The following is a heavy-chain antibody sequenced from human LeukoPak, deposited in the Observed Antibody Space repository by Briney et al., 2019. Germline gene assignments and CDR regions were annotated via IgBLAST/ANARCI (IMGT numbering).Heavy chain of an antibody. D-gene: IGHD3-10*01. CDR3: ARDLTRVRGVIT. CDR1: GGSFSGYY. Sequence: SETLSLTCAVYGGSFSGYYWSWIRQPPGKGLEWIGEINHSGSTNYNPSLKSRVTISVDTSKNQFSLKLSSVTAADTAVYYCARDLTRVRGVITWGQGTLVTVSS. CDR2: INHSGST. J-gene: IGHJ5*02. V-gene: IGHV4-34*01.